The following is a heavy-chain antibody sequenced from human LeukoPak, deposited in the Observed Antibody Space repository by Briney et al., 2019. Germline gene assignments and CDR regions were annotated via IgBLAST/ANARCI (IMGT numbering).Heavy chain of an antibody. Sequence: GASVKVSCKASGYTFTGYYMHWVRQAPGQGLEWMGWINPNSGGTNYAQKFQGRVTMTRDTSISTAYMELSRLRPDDTAVYYCARGATVNGDAFDIWGQGTMVTVSS. D-gene: IGHD2-8*01. CDR2: INPNSGGT. CDR1: GYTFTGYY. CDR3: ARGATVNGDAFDI. J-gene: IGHJ3*02. V-gene: IGHV1-2*02.